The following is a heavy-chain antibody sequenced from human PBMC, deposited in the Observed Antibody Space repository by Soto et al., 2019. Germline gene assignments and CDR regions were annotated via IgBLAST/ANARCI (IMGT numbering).Heavy chain of an antibody. J-gene: IGHJ4*02. Sequence: GGSLRLSCAASGFTFSSYAMSWVRQAPGKGLEWVSAISGSGGSTYYADSVKGRFTISRDNSKNTLYLQMNSLRAEDTAVYYCAKAGYSSSWTSDFDYWGQGTLVTVSS. CDR1: GFTFSSYA. CDR3: AKAGYSSSWTSDFDY. CDR2: ISGSGGST. V-gene: IGHV3-23*01. D-gene: IGHD6-13*01.